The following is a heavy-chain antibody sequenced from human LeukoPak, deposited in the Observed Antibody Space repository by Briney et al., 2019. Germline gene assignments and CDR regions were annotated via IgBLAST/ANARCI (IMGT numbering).Heavy chain of an antibody. CDR3: ARQTGSGLFILP. CDR2: IYYSGNT. Sequence: GSLRLSCAASGFTFSNYWMNWVRQPPGKGLEWIGSIYYSGNTYYNASLKSQVSISIDTSKNQFSLRLTSVTAADTAAYYCARQTGSGLFILPGGQGTLVTVSS. CDR1: GFTFSNYW. V-gene: IGHV4-39*01. D-gene: IGHD3/OR15-3a*01. J-gene: IGHJ4*02.